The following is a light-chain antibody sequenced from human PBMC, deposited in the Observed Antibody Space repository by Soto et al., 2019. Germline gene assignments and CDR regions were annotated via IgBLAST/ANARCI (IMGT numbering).Light chain of an antibody. J-gene: IGLJ1*01. CDR1: SSDVGSYNL. Sequence: QSVLTQPASVSGSPGQSITISCTGTSSDVGSYNLISWYQQHPGKAPKLMIYEGSKRPSGVSNRFSGSKSGNTASLTISGLQAEDEADYYCCSYAGTPYVFGTGTKVT. CDR2: EGS. CDR3: CSYAGTPYV. V-gene: IGLV2-23*01.